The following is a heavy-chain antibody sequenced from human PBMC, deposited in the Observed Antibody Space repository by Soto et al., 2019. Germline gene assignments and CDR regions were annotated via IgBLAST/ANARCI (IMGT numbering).Heavy chain of an antibody. J-gene: IGHJ6*02. Sequence: GGSLRLSCADSGFSFSSYWMHWVRQGPGKGLVWVARINTDGSSTNYADSVKGRFTISRDNAKNTLYLQMNSLRAEDTAVYYCARFYYDSSGYLPSPYYYYYGMAVSGQGTTVTVSS. V-gene: IGHV3-74*01. D-gene: IGHD3-22*01. CDR3: ARFYYDSSGYLPSPYYYYYGMAV. CDR2: INTDGSST. CDR1: GFSFSSYW.